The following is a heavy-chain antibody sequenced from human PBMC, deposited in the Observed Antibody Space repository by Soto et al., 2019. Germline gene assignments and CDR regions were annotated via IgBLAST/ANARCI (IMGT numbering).Heavy chain of an antibody. CDR3: ARGVYLDYYYYMDV. V-gene: IGHV4-59*01. CDR1: GGSIGSYY. J-gene: IGHJ6*03. Sequence: SETLSLTCTVSGGSIGSYYWSWIRQPPGKGLEWIGYIYYSGSTNYNPSLKSRVTISVDTSKNQFSLKLSSVTAADTAVYYCARGVYLDYYYYMDVWGKGTTVTVSS. CDR2: IYYSGST.